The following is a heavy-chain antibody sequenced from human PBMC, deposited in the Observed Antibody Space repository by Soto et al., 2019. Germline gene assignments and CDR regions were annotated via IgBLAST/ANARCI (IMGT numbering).Heavy chain of an antibody. V-gene: IGHV3-30-3*01. CDR3: AGEDRYYDSSGYYPQFDY. CDR2: ISYDGSNK. Sequence: PGGFLRLSCAASGFTFSSYAMHWVRQAPGKGLEWVAVISYDGSNKYYADSVKGRFTISRDNSKNTLYLQMNSLRAEDTAVFYFAGEDRYYDSSGYYPQFDYWGQGTLVTVSS. CDR1: GFTFSSYA. D-gene: IGHD3-22*01. J-gene: IGHJ4*02.